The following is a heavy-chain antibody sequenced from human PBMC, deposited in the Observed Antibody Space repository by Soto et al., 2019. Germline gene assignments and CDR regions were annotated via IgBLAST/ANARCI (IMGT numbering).Heavy chain of an antibody. CDR3: GRAYGSENYYSLLY. CDR1: GFTFSTYS. CDR2: ISGSGSTK. V-gene: IGHV3-48*01. J-gene: IGHJ4*02. Sequence: GGSLRLSCAASGFTFSTYSMNWVRQAPGKGLEWVSYISGSGSTKYYADSVKGRFTISRDNAKNSLYLQMNSLRAEDTAVYYCGRAYGSENYYSLLYWGQGTLVTVSS. D-gene: IGHD3-10*01.